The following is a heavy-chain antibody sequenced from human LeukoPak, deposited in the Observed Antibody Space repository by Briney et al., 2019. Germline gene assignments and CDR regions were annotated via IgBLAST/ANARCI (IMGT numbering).Heavy chain of an antibody. V-gene: IGHV3-23*01. CDR3: ARTDSSGYGLDY. D-gene: IGHD3-22*01. CDR2: ISGSGGST. CDR1: GFTFSSYA. J-gene: IGHJ4*02. Sequence: GGSLRLSCAASGFTFSSYAMSWVRQAPGKGLEWVSAISGSGGSTYYADSVKGRFTISRDNSKNTLYLQMNSLRAEDTAVYYCARTDSSGYGLDYWGQGALVTVSS.